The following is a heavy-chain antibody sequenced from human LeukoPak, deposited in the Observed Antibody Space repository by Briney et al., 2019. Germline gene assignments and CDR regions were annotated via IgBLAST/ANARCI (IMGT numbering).Heavy chain of an antibody. CDR1: GFTFSSYN. V-gene: IGHV4-34*01. J-gene: IGHJ4*02. Sequence: GSLRLSCAASGFTFSSYNMNWVRQAPGKGLEWIGEVNLQGSTNYNPSLMGRVAISVDTSENHISLQLTSVTAADTAVYYCAREGGPYRPLDYSGQGTLVTVSS. CDR2: VNLQGST. CDR3: AREGGPYRPLDY.